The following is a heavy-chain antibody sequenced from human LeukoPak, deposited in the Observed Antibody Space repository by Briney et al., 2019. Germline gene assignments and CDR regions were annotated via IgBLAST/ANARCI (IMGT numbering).Heavy chain of an antibody. V-gene: IGHV1-18*04. J-gene: IGHJ4*02. CDR2: ISAYNGNT. CDR1: VCTFTSYV. CDR3: TVVAWAFHY. Sequence: VKVSFKASVCTFTSYVSSWVRQAPGREREGVGWISAYNGNTNYVHKLQGIAIMTTDTYTRTDYIELRSLRSDDTAVYYCTVVAWAFHYWVQGTLATVSS. D-gene: IGHD2-15*01.